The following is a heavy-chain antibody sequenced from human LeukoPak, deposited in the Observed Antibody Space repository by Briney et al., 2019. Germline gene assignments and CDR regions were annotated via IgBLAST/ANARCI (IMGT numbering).Heavy chain of an antibody. CDR2: INSDGSST. D-gene: IGHD4-17*01. CDR1: GFTFSSYW. CDR3: ARVPSYGDYFDY. Sequence: PGGSLRLSCAASGFTFSSYWMHWVRQAPGKGLVWVSRINSDGSSTSYADSVRGRFSISRDNAKNTLYLQMNSLRAEDTAVYYCARVPSYGDYFDYWGQGTLVTVSS. J-gene: IGHJ4*02. V-gene: IGHV3-74*01.